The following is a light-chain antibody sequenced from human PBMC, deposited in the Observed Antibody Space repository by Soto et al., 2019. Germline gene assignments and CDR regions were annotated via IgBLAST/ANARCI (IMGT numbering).Light chain of an antibody. CDR3: SSYTSSSILDVV. Sequence: QSVLTQPASVSGSPGQSITISCTGTSSDVGAYNFVSWYQQHPGKAPKLMIYDVSYRPSGVSNRFSGSKSGNTASLTISGLQAEDEADYYCSSYTSSSILDVVFGGGTKVTVL. CDR1: SSDVGAYNF. V-gene: IGLV2-14*03. CDR2: DVS. J-gene: IGLJ2*01.